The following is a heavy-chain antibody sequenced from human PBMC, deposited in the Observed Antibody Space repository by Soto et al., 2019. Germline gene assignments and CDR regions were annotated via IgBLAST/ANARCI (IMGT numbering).Heavy chain of an antibody. CDR2: IFHSLGA. CDR1: GGSTTSDD. D-gene: IGHD3-10*01. CDR3: VRDLNGSGDY. J-gene: IGHJ4*02. V-gene: IGHV4-59*01. Sequence: WETRSLTGTVSGGSTTSDDWSWIRQRPGKGLEWLGYIFHSLGAKYNPSLGSRGTMSLDTSKNQLSLSLRSVTAADTAIYFCVRDLNGSGDYWGQGTLVTVSS.